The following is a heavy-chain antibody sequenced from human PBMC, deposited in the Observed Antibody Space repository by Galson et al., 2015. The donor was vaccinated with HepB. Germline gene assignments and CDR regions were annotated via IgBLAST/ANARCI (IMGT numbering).Heavy chain of an antibody. CDR1: GDTFNNNP. CDR2: INPSGGST. D-gene: IGHD3-10*01. J-gene: IGHJ4*02. V-gene: IGHV1-46*02. Sequence: SVKVSCKASGDTFNNNPITWVRQAPGQGLEWMGIINPSGGSTDYAPKFQGRVTLTRDTSTSTVFMELSSLRSDDTAVYFCARGVLLWDGPDYWGQGTVVTVSS. CDR3: ARGVLLWDGPDY.